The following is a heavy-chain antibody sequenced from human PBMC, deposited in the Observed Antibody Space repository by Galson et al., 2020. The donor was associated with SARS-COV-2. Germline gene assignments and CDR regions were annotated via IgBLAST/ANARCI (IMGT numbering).Heavy chain of an antibody. V-gene: IGHV3-73*01. CDR2: IRSKANNYAP. Sequence: QLGESLKISCAASGFTFSGSGIHWVRHASGKGLEWVGRIRSKANNYAPAYAASVNGRFTISRDDSKNTAYLQMNSLKTEDTAVYYCTRLSSSWQNNWFDPGGQGTLVTVSS. CDR1: GFTFSGSG. J-gene: IGHJ5*02. D-gene: IGHD6-13*01. CDR3: TRLSSSWQNNWFDP.